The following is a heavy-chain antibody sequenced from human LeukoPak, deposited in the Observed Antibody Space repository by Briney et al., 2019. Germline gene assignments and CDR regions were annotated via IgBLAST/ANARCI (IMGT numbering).Heavy chain of an antibody. CDR3: ARAVGPFDY. CDR2: IWYDGSNK. D-gene: IGHD1-26*01. V-gene: IGHV3-33*01. CDR1: GFTFSSYG. Sequence: GRSLRLSCAASGFTFSSYGMHWVRQAPGKGLEWVAVIWYDGSNKYYADSVKGRFTISRDNAKNTLYLQMNSLRAEDTAVYYCARAVGPFDYWGQGTLVTVSS. J-gene: IGHJ4*02.